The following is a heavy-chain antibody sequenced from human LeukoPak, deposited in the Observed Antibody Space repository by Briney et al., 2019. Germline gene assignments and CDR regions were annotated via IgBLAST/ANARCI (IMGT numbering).Heavy chain of an antibody. Sequence: CGSLRLTCAASGCTFDEYAMHWVRQAPGKGLEWVSGISWNSGSIVYADSVNGVITISRDNGKNTLYLQMNSLRAEDTGLYYCAKDMADYGDQSPSFDYWGQGTLVTVSS. J-gene: IGHJ4*02. CDR2: ISWNSGSI. CDR1: GCTFDEYA. CDR3: AKDMADYGDQSPSFDY. D-gene: IGHD4-17*01. V-gene: IGHV3-9*01.